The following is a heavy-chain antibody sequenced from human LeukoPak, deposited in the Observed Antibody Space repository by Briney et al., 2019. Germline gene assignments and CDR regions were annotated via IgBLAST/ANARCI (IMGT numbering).Heavy chain of an antibody. Sequence: GRSLRLSCAGSGFTFSSYGMSWVRQAPGKGLEWVSAISDSGGTTYYADSVKGRFTISRDNSMNTLYLQMNSLRAEDTAVYYCLYYCSCPTCYLSTYWGQGTLVTVSS. CDR2: ISDSGGTT. D-gene: IGHD2-15*01. CDR3: LYYCSCPTCYLSTY. V-gene: IGHV3-23*01. CDR1: GFTFSSYG. J-gene: IGHJ4*02.